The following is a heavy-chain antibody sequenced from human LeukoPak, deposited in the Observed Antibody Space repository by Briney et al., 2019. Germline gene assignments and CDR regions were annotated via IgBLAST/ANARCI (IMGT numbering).Heavy chain of an antibody. CDR2: IYSGGST. D-gene: IGHD3-22*01. V-gene: IGHV3-53*01. CDR3: ARGAYDSSAHWAFDT. J-gene: IGHJ3*02. Sequence: GGSLRLSCAASGFTVSSNYMSWVRQAPGKGLEWVSLIYSGGSTLYADSVKGRFTISRDNSKNTVFLQMSSLRAEDTAVYHCARGAYDSSAHWAFDTWGQGTMVTVSS. CDR1: GFTVSSNY.